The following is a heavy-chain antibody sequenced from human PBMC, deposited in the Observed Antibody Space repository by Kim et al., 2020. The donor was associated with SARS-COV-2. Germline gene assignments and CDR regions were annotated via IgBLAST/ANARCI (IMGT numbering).Heavy chain of an antibody. CDR1: GFTFGDYA. J-gene: IGHJ6*02. D-gene: IGHD6-13*01. Sequence: GGSLRLSCTASGFTFGDYAMSWVRQAPGKGLEWVGFIRSKAYGGTTEYAASVKGRFTISRDDSKSIAYLQMNSLKTEDTAVYYCTPRAAADSYYGMDVWGQGTTVTVSS. V-gene: IGHV3-49*04. CDR2: IRSKAYGGTT. CDR3: TPRAAADSYYGMDV.